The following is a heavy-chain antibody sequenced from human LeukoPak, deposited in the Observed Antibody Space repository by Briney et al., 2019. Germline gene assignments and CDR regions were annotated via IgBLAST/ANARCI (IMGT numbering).Heavy chain of an antibody. CDR1: GGSFSGYY. D-gene: IGHD6-13*01. CDR3: ARVSVAAAEYGMDV. V-gene: IGHV4-34*01. J-gene: IGHJ6*02. CDR2: INHSGST. Sequence: SETLSLTCAVYGGSFSGYYWGWIRQPPGKGLEWIWEINHSGSTNYNPSLKSRVTISVDTSKNQFSLKLSSVTATDTAVYYCARVSVAAAEYGMDVWGQGTTVTVSS.